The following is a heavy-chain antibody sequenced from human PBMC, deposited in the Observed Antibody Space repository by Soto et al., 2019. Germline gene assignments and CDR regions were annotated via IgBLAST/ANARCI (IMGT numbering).Heavy chain of an antibody. CDR1: GFPFSSYG. Sequence: GGSLSLSCAASGFPFSSYGMHWVRQAPGKGLEWVAVISYDGSNKYYADSVKGRFTISRDNSKNTLYLQMNSLRAEDTAVYYCAKDVSQWLAPPHYYYGTDVWGQGTTVTAP. CDR3: AKDVSQWLAPPHYYYGTDV. D-gene: IGHD6-19*01. V-gene: IGHV3-30*18. CDR2: ISYDGSNK. J-gene: IGHJ6*02.